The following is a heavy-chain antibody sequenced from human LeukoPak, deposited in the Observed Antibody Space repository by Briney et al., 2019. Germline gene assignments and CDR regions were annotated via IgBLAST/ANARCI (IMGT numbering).Heavy chain of an antibody. CDR1: GGSISSSSYF. V-gene: IGHV4-39*01. CDR2: IFYSGST. J-gene: IGHJ4*02. D-gene: IGHD4-17*01. Sequence: SETLSLTCTVSGGSISSSSYFWGWIRQPPGKGLEWIGSIFYSGSTYYNPSLNSRVTISIDTSKNQFSLRLSSVTAADTAVYYCARQMNTVTADYWGQGTLVAVSS. CDR3: ARQMNTVTADY.